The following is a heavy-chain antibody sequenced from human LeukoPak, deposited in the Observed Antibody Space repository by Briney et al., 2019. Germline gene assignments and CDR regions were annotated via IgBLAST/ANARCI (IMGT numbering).Heavy chain of an antibody. J-gene: IGHJ4*02. CDR1: GFTFSNYD. CDR2: ISGRGDIT. Sequence: GGSLRLSCAASGFTFSNYDLSWVRQAPGKGLEWISVISGRGDITYYADSVKGRFTISTDTSKNTLYLQMNSLRAEDTAVYYCGQDQDFWGPGTLVTVSS. V-gene: IGHV3-23*01. CDR3: GQDQDF.